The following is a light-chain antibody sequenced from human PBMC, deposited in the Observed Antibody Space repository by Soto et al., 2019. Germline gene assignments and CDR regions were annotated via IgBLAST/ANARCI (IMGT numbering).Light chain of an antibody. J-gene: IGKJ1*01. CDR1: QIVSSN. CDR2: GAS. Sequence: EIVMTQSPATLSVSPGERATLSCRASQIVSSNLAWYQQKPGQAPRLLIYGASTRATGIPARFSGSGSGTEFTLTISSLQSEDFAVYYCQQYGTWWTFGQGTKVEMK. CDR3: QQYGTWWT. V-gene: IGKV3-15*01.